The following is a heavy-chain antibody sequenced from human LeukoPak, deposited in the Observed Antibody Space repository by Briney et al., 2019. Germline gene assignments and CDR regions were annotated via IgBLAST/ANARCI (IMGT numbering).Heavy chain of an antibody. CDR2: INTDGSST. V-gene: IGHV3-74*01. CDR3: ARDPRYYYYYMDV. J-gene: IGHJ6*03. CDR1: EFYW. Sequence: GGSLRLSCAASEFYWMHWVRQAPGKGLVWVSRINTDGSSTSYADSVKGRFTISRDNARNTLYLQMNSLRAEDTAVYYCARDPRYYYYYMDVWGKGTTVTVSS.